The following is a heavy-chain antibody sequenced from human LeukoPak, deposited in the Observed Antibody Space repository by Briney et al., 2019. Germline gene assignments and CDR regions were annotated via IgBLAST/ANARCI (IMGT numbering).Heavy chain of an antibody. CDR1: GDSVRNDFYY. CDR2: IYYSGST. V-gene: IGHV4-39*01. D-gene: IGHD4-17*01. J-gene: IGHJ3*02. CDR3: ARHRYDDYGAFDI. Sequence: SETLSLTCSVSGDSVRNDFYYWGWIRQPPGKGLEWIGTIYYSGSTYYTPSLKSRVTISVDTSKNQFSLKLSSVTAADTAVYYCARHRYDDYGAFDIWGQGTMVTVSS.